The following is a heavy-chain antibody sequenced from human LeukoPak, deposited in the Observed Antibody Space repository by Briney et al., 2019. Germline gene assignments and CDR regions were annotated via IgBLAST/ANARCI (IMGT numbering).Heavy chain of an antibody. D-gene: IGHD6-19*01. CDR3: ARTAPGIAVAGTYYYYYYMDV. Sequence: SETLSLTCTVSGYSISSGYYWGWIRPPPGKGLVWIGSIYHSGSTYYNPSLKSRVTMSVDTSKNQFTLKLSSVTAADTAVYYCARTAPGIAVAGTYYYYYYMDVWGKGTTVTVSS. CDR1: GYSISSGYY. V-gene: IGHV4-38-2*02. CDR2: IYHSGST. J-gene: IGHJ6*03.